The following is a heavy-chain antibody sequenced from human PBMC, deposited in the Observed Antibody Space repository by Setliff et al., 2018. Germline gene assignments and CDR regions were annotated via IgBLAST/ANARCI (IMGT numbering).Heavy chain of an antibody. CDR3: ARVPRFTDTRNAFDI. V-gene: IGHV4-31*03. Sequence: PSETLSLTCTVSGGPISSGGYYWSWIRQHPGKGLEWIGYIYYSGSTYYNPSLKSRVTISVDTSKNQFSLKLSSVTAADTAVYYCARVPRFTDTRNAFDIWGQGTMVTVSS. CDR1: GGPISSGGYY. J-gene: IGHJ3*02. D-gene: IGHD5-18*01. CDR2: IYYSGST.